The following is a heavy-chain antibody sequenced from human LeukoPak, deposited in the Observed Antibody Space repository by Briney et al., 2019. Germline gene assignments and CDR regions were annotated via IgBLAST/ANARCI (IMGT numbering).Heavy chain of an antibody. D-gene: IGHD5-24*01. CDR2: FYYSGST. CDR3: ARSLSFDGYSDY. CDR1: GGSISNYY. V-gene: IGHV4-59*01. Sequence: SETLSLTCTVSGGSISNYYWNWIRQPPGKGLEWIAYFYYSGSTKTTDYDPSLRSRITISIDTSKNQFSLKLSSVTAADTAVYYCARSLSFDGYSDYWGQGTLVTVSS. J-gene: IGHJ4*02.